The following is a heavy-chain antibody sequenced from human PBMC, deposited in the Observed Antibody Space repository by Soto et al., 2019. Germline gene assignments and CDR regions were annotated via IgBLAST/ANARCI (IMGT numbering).Heavy chain of an antibody. J-gene: IGHJ4*02. Sequence: VQLLESGGGLVQPGGSLRLSCAASGFTFSSYAMSWVRQAPGKGLEWVSAISGSGGSTYYADSVKGRFTISRDNSKNTLYLQMNSLRAEDTAVYYCAKDARYSSSWPIYYFDYWGQGTLVTVSS. CDR2: ISGSGGST. CDR1: GFTFSSYA. D-gene: IGHD6-13*01. CDR3: AKDARYSSSWPIYYFDY. V-gene: IGHV3-23*01.